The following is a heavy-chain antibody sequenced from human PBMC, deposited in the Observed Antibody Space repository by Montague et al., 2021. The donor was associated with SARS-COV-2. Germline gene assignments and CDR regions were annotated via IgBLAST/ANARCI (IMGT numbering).Heavy chain of an antibody. J-gene: IGHJ4*02. D-gene: IGHD3-22*01. CDR1: GFTFSSFT. CDR2: ICNNSRNT. CDR3: ARRDDYYDRSWSLDY. Sequence: SLRLSCAASGFTFSSFTMNWARQASGKGLEWVSSICNNSRNTYYADSVKGRFTISRDNAKNTLYLQMDSLRAEDTAVYYCARRDDYYDRSWSLDYWGRGTLVTVSS. V-gene: IGHV3-21*01.